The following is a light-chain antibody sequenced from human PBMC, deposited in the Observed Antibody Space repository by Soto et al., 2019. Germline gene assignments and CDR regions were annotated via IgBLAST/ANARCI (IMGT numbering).Light chain of an antibody. CDR3: SSYTSGTTRYV. J-gene: IGLJ1*01. CDR1: SSDVGGYNY. Sequence: QSVLTQPASVSGSPGQSVTISCTGTSSDVGGYNYVSWYQQNAGKAPKLTIYDVSNRPSGVSDRFSGSKSGNTPSLTISGLQAEDEADYYCSSYTSGTTRYVFGTGTKLTVL. V-gene: IGLV2-14*03. CDR2: DVS.